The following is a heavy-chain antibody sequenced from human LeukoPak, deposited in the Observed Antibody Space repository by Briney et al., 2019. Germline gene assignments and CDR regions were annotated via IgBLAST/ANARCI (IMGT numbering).Heavy chain of an antibody. CDR3: AREFSITIFGVVINYYYYGMDV. V-gene: IGHV3-30-3*01. CDR2: ISYDGSNK. J-gene: IGHJ6*02. Sequence: PGGSLRRSCAASGFTFSSYAMHWVRQAPGKGLEWVAVISYDGSNKCYADSVKGRFTISRDNSKNTLYLQMNSLRAEDTAVYYCAREFSITIFGVVINYYYYGMDVWGQGTTVTVSS. D-gene: IGHD3-3*01. CDR1: GFTFSSYA.